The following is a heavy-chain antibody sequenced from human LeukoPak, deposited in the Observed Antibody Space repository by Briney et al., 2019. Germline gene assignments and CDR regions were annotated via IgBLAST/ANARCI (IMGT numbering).Heavy chain of an antibody. Sequence: GGSLRLSCAASGFTFSSYSMNWVRQAPGKGLEWVSSISSSSSYIYYADLVKGRFTISRDNAKNSLYLQMNSLRAEDTAVYYCAIIVVVTAKGGIDYWGQGTLVTVSS. CDR3: AIIVVVTAKGGIDY. CDR2: ISSSSSYI. J-gene: IGHJ4*02. D-gene: IGHD2-21*02. CDR1: GFTFSSYS. V-gene: IGHV3-21*01.